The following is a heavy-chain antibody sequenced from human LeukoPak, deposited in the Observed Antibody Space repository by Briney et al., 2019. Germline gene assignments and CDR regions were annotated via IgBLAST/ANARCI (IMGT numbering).Heavy chain of an antibody. CDR3: TSFAPYEAFDN. CDR2: LSDSGDDT. J-gene: IGHJ3*02. Sequence: PGGSLRLSCAASGFTFSSYRLSWVRQAPGKGLEWVSTLSDSGDDTYYADSVKGRFTISRDNSKNTLYLQMNSLRAEDTAIYYCTSFAPYEAFDNWGQGTMVTVSS. CDR1: GFTFSSYR. V-gene: IGHV3-23*01.